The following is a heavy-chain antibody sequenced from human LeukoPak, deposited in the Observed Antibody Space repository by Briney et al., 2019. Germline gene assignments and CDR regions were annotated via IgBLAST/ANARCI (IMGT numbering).Heavy chain of an antibody. V-gene: IGHV3-23*01. CDR3: AKDLDFWSGYYSDY. Sequence: GGSLRLSCVASGFTFSDYAMSWVRQAPGKGLEWVSAISGSGGSTYYADSVKGRFTISRDNSKNTLYLQMNSLRAEDTAVYYCAKDLDFWSGYYSDYWGQGTLVTVSS. D-gene: IGHD3-3*01. CDR1: GFTFSDYA. CDR2: ISGSGGST. J-gene: IGHJ4*02.